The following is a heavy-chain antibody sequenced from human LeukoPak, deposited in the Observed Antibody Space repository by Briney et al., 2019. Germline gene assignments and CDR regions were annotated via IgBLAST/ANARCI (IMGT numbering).Heavy chain of an antibody. D-gene: IGHD5-18*01. Sequence: ASVKVSCKASGYSFTSQGMNWVRQAPGQGLEWMGWINPNSGGTNYAQKFQGRVTMTRDTSISTAYMELSRLRSDDTAVYYCAREEDTAMVGDAFDIWGQGTMVTVSS. CDR3: AREEDTAMVGDAFDI. V-gene: IGHV1-2*02. CDR2: INPNSGGT. CDR1: GYSFTSQG. J-gene: IGHJ3*02.